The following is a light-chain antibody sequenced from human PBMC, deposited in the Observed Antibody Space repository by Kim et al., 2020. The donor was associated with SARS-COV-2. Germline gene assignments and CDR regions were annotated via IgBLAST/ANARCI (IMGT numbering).Light chain of an antibody. Sequence: NFMLTQPHSVSESPGKTVTISCTRSSGSIASNYVQWYQQRPGSAPTTVIYEDNQRPSGVPDRFSGSIDSSSNSASLTISGLKTEDEADYYCQSYDSSNSWVFGGGTPADRP. CDR3: QSYDSSNSWV. CDR1: SGSIASNY. CDR2: EDN. J-gene: IGLJ3*02. V-gene: IGLV6-57*04.